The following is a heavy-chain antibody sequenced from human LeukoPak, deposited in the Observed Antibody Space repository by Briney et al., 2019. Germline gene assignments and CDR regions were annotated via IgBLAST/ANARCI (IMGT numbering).Heavy chain of an antibody. CDR1: GFTFSFYA. CDR3: AKMGNYYDSSGYYDY. CDR2: ISGSGGSS. J-gene: IGHJ4*02. V-gene: IGHV3-23*01. Sequence: GSLRLSCAASGFTFSFYAMSWVRQAPGKGLEWVSAISGSGGSSYYADSVKGRFTISRDNSKNTLYLQMNSLRAEDTAVYYCAKMGNYYDSSGYYDYWGQGTLVTVSS. D-gene: IGHD3-22*01.